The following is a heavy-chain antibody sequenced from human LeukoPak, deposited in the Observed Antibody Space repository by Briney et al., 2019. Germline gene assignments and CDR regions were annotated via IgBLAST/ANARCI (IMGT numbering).Heavy chain of an antibody. CDR3: ARGSLDPYCSSTSCYVFDY. D-gene: IGHD2-2*01. J-gene: IGHJ4*02. Sequence: SVKVSCKASGYTFTSYDINWVRQAPGQGLEWMGRIIPILGIANYAQKFQGRVTITADKSTSTAYMELSSLRSEDTAVYYCARGSLDPYCSSTSCYVFDYWGQGTLVTVSS. CDR2: IIPILGIA. CDR1: GYTFTSYD. V-gene: IGHV1-69*04.